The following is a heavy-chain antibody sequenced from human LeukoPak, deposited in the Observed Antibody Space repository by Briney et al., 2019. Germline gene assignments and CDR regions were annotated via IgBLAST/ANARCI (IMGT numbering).Heavy chain of an antibody. CDR1: GFTFSSYA. Sequence: PGGSLRLSCAASGFTFSSYATSWVRQAPGKVLEWVSAISGSGGSTYYADSVKGRFTISRDNSKNTLYLQMNGLRAEDTAVYYCAKASITMVRGVKASWFDPWGQGTLVTVSS. J-gene: IGHJ5*02. CDR2: ISGSGGST. V-gene: IGHV3-23*01. D-gene: IGHD3-10*01. CDR3: AKASITMVRGVKASWFDP.